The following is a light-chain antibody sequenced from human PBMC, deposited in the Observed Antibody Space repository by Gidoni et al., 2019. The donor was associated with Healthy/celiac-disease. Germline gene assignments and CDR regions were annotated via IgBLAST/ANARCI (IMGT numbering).Light chain of an antibody. CDR1: QSVSRY. J-gene: IGKJ3*01. V-gene: IGKV3-15*01. CDR3: QQYNNWPGT. Sequence: EVVMTKSPATLSVSQGERATLSCWASQSVSRYLAWYQQKPGQAPRLLIYGASTRDTGIPARFSGSGSGTDFTLTISSLQSEDFAVYYCQQYNNWPGTFXPXTKVDIK. CDR2: GAS.